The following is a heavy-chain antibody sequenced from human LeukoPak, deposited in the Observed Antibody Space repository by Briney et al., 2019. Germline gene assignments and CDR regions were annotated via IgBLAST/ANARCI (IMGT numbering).Heavy chain of an antibody. V-gene: IGHV3-30-3*01. CDR1: GFTFSSYA. Sequence: SGGSPRLSCAASGFTFSSYAMHWVRQAPGKGLEWVAVISYDGSNKYYADSVKGRFTISRDNSKNTLYLQMNSLRAEDTAVYYCARAALSAAGAFDYWGQGTLVTVSS. D-gene: IGHD6-13*01. J-gene: IGHJ4*02. CDR2: ISYDGSNK. CDR3: ARAALSAAGAFDY.